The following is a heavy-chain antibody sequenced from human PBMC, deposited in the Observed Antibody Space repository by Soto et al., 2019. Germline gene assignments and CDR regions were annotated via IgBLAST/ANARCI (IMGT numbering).Heavy chain of an antibody. CDR2: INAGNGNT. J-gene: IGHJ4*02. V-gene: IGHV1-3*01. Sequence: ASVKVSCRASGYTFTSYAMHWVRQAPGRRLEWMGWINAGNGNTKYSQKFQGRVTITRDTSASTAYMELSSLRSEDTAVYYCARDWVVAATAKYDYLGRRILLAVYS. D-gene: IGHD2-15*01. CDR3: ARDWVVAATAKYDY. CDR1: GYTFTSYA.